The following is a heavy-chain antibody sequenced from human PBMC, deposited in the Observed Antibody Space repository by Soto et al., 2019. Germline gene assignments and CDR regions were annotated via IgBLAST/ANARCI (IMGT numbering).Heavy chain of an antibody. J-gene: IGHJ4*02. CDR1: GYTFTSYG. V-gene: IGHV1-18*04. Sequence: ASVKVSCKASGYTFTSYGISWVRQAPGQGLEWMGWISAYNGNTNYAQKLQGRVTMTTDTSTSTAYMELSGLTSDDTAVYYCARDTPPLHSQSFDHWGQGTLVTVSS. D-gene: IGHD2-15*01. CDR3: ARDTPPLHSQSFDH. CDR2: ISAYNGNT.